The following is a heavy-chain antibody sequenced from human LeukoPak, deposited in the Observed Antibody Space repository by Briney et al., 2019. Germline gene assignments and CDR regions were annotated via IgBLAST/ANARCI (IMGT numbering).Heavy chain of an antibody. CDR1: GFTFSSYS. D-gene: IGHD6-6*01. CDR2: ISSSSSYI. CDR3: ASGSIAARPNWFDP. Sequence: GGSLRLSCAASGFTFSSYSMNWVRQAPGKGLEWVSSISSSSSYIYYADSVKGRFTISRDSAKNSLYLQMNSLRAEDTAVYYCASGSIAARPNWFDPWGQGTLVTVSS. J-gene: IGHJ5*02. V-gene: IGHV3-21*01.